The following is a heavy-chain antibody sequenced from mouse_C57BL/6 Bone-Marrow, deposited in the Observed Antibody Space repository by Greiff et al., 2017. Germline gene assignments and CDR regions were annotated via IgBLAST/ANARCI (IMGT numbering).Heavy chain of an antibody. V-gene: IGHV1-4*01. CDR2: INPSSGYT. CDR1: GYTFTSYT. D-gene: IGHD1-3*01. J-gene: IGHJ2*01. CDR3: ARLGSSPFDY. Sequence: VQGVESGAELARPGASVKMSCKASGYTFTSYTMHWVKQRPGQGLEWIGYINPSSGYTKYNQKFKDKATLTADKSSSTAYMQLSSRTSEDSAVYYCARLGSSPFDYWGQGTTLTVSS.